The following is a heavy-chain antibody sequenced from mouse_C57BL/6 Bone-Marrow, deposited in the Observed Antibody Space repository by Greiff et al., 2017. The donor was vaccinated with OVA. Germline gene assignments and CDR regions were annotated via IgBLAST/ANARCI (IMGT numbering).Heavy chain of an antibody. Sequence: QVQLQQSGAELVRPGTSVKVSCKASGYAFTHYLIEWVKQRPGQGLEWIGVINPGSGGTNYNEKFKGKATLTADKSSSTAYMQLSSLTSEDSAVYFCARRVEGFFAYWGQGTLVTVSA. D-gene: IGHD1-1*01. V-gene: IGHV1-54*01. CDR3: ARRVEGFFAY. J-gene: IGHJ3*01. CDR2: INPGSGGT. CDR1: GYAFTHYL.